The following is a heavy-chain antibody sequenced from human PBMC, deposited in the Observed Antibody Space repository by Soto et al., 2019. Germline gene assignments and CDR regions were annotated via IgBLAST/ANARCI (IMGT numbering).Heavy chain of an antibody. D-gene: IGHD3-16*01. CDR1: GFTFRSYV. CDR2: TSYDGSGK. CDR3: ARWGTTGGLDV. Sequence: QVQLVESGGGVVQPGTSLRLSCVGSGFTFRSYVIHWVRQAPGKGLEWVALTSYDGSGKYYGDSVRGRFTISRDNSRNTVDLQMESLRLEDTALYYFARWGTTGGLDVWGQGTLVSVSS. V-gene: IGHV3-30*19. J-gene: IGHJ1*01.